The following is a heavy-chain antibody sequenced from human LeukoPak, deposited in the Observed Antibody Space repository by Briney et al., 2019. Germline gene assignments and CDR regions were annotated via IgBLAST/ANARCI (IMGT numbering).Heavy chain of an antibody. D-gene: IGHD2-8*01. CDR2: IYCSGNT. Sequence: PSETLSLTCTVSDGSVSNSSFYWGWISQPPGKGLEWIGNIYCSGNTYYNSSLKSRVTISVDTSKNQFSLKLSSVTAADTAVYYCARDIVLMVYANGAFDIWGQGTMVTVSS. V-gene: IGHV4-39*07. CDR1: DGSVSNSSFY. CDR3: ARDIVLMVYANGAFDI. J-gene: IGHJ3*02.